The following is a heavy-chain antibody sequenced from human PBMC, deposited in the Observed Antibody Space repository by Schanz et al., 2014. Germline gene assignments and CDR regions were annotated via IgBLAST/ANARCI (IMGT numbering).Heavy chain of an antibody. V-gene: IGHV1-2*04. J-gene: IGHJ6*02. CDR1: RSTFSSYT. CDR2: INPNSGTT. D-gene: IGHD3-10*01. Sequence: QVQLVQSGAEVKKPGSSVKVSCKASRSTFSSYTISWVRQAPGQGLEWMGWINPNSGTTNYAQKFQGWVTMTRDTSISTAYMELSRLKSDDTAVYYCARAKRFGDMDVWGQGTTVTVSS. CDR3: ARAKRFGDMDV.